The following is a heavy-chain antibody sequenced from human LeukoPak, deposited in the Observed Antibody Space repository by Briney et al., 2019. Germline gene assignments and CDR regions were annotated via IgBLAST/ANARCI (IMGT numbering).Heavy chain of an antibody. J-gene: IGHJ4*02. V-gene: IGHV3-53*01. D-gene: IGHD1-1*01. CDR2: IHIGVTT. CDR1: GFSDSTIF. CDR3: ARERGRD. Sequence: GSLRLSCDASGFSDSTIFMGWVRQAPGKGLEWVSIIHIGVTTHYADSVKGRFIIYRDNFKNTLYLQMNRLRVEDTAVYYCARERGRDWGQGTLVTVSS.